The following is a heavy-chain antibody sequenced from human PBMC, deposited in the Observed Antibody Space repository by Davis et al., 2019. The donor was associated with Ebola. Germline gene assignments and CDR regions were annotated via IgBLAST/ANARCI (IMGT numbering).Heavy chain of an antibody. CDR1: GNSFTSHW. V-gene: IGHV5-51*01. Sequence: KVSCKDSGNSFTSHWIGWVRQMPGKGLDWMGIIYTGDSDTRYRPSFRGQVTISADRSIKTAFLQWSSLKASDTAMYYCARVLETYYYDSDYDVSGYYFDDWGQGTLVTVSS. D-gene: IGHD3-22*01. CDR3: ARVLETYYYDSDYDVSGYYFDD. J-gene: IGHJ4*02. CDR2: IYTGDSDT.